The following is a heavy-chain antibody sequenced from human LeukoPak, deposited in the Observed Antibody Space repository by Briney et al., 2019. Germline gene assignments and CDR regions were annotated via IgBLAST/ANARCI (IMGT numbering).Heavy chain of an antibody. J-gene: IGHJ4*02. CDR1: GYTFTIYA. CDR3: ARGGVLMEASSSSPQTP. Sequence: ASVTVSCKASGYTFTIYAMHWVRQAPGQRLEWMGWINAGNGNTKYSQKFQGRATITRDTSASTAYMELSSLRSEDTAVYYCARGGVLMEASSSSPQTPWGQGTLVTVSS. CDR2: INAGNGNT. V-gene: IGHV1-3*01. D-gene: IGHD6-13*01.